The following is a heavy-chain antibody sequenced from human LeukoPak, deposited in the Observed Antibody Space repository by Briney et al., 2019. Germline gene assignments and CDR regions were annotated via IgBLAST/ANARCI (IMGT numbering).Heavy chain of an antibody. CDR1: GFTFSCYA. CDR3: ARQISGSGQGFDA. J-gene: IGHJ5*02. CDR2: INGGGGGT. D-gene: IGHD3-10*01. Sequence: GGSLRLSCAASGFTFSCYAMSWVRQAPGKGLEWVSAINGGGGGTYYTDSVKGRFTISRDNSKNTLNLQMNSLRVDDTAVYFCARQISGSGQGFDAWGQGSLVAVSS. V-gene: IGHV3-23*01.